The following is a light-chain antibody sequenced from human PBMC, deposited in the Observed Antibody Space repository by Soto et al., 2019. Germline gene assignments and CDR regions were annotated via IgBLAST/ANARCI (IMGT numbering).Light chain of an antibody. CDR1: SSDVGGYNY. CDR3: CSYTSSTICV. CDR2: DVT. V-gene: IGLV2-14*03. J-gene: IGLJ1*01. Sequence: QSALTQPASVSGSPGQSIAISCTGTSSDVGGYNYVSWYQQHPGKAPKLMIYDVTSRPSGVSDRFSGSKSGTTASLTISGLQAEDEADYYCCSYTSSTICVFGTGTKVTVL.